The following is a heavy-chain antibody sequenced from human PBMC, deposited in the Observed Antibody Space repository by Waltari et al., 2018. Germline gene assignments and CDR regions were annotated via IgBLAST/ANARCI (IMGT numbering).Heavy chain of an antibody. CDR3: ARDNYYDSSGYYGGNFDY. J-gene: IGHJ4*02. Sequence: QVQLQESGPGLVKPSQTLSLTCTVSGGSISSGDYYWSWIRQPPGKGLEWIGYIYYSGSTFYHPSLKSRVTISVDTSKNQFSLKLSSVTAADTAVYYCARDNYYDSSGYYGGNFDYWGQGTLVTVSS. CDR2: IYYSGST. V-gene: IGHV4-30-4*08. D-gene: IGHD3-22*01. CDR1: GGSISSGDYY.